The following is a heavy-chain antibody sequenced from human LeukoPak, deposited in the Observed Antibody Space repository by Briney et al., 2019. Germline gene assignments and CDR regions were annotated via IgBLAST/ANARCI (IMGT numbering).Heavy chain of an antibody. CDR1: GFPFSSYS. J-gene: IGHJ4*02. D-gene: IGHD5-12*01. V-gene: IGHV3-21*01. CDR3: ARSTQSGYDSDY. Sequence: GGSLRLSCAVSGFPFSSYSINWVRQAPGKGQELVSSISSSSSYIYYADSVKGRFTISRDNAKNSLYLQMNSLRAEDTAVYYCARSTQSGYDSDYWGQGTLVTVSS. CDR2: ISSSSSYI.